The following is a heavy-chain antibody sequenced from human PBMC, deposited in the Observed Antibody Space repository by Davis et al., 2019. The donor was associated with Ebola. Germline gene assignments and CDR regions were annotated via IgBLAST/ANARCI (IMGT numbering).Heavy chain of an antibody. CDR2: ISGSGGGT. CDR3: AKHRTASGSRYFDL. J-gene: IGHJ2*01. D-gene: IGHD3-10*01. Sequence: GVLKISCAASGFTFSAYAMNWVRQAPGKGLDWVSTISGSGGGTYYADAVKGRFTISRDNSMNTLYLQMNNLRAEDTALYYCAKHRTASGSRYFDLWGRGTLVTVSS. CDR1: GFTFSAYA. V-gene: IGHV3-23*01.